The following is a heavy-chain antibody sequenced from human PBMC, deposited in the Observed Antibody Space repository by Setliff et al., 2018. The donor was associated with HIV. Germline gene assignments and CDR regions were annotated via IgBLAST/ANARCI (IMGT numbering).Heavy chain of an antibody. V-gene: IGHV1-46*01. J-gene: IGHJ6*03. CDR2: ISPSGDRT. CDR3: AREPGRGSGWYVGFSYYYYYMDV. Sequence: ASVKVSCKASGGTFSSYAISWVRQAPGQGLEWMGIISPSGDRTTYAQRFRGRVTMTSDTSTGTVYMELSSLRSEDTAVYYCAREPGRGSGWYVGFSYYYYYMDVWGKGTTVTVSS. D-gene: IGHD6-13*01. CDR1: GGTFSSYA.